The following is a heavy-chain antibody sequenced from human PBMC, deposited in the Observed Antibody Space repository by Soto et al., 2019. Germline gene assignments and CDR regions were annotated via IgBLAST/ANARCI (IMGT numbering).Heavy chain of an antibody. Sequence: QVQLVQSGAEVKKPGSSVKVSCKASGGTFSSYAISWVRQAPGQGLEWMGGIIPIYGTANHAQKFRGRVTITADESTSHAYMELSSLRSEDTAVYYCARGAYDILTCYYKENYYYYGMDVWGQGTTVTVSS. V-gene: IGHV1-69*01. CDR3: ARGAYDILTCYYKENYYYYGMDV. D-gene: IGHD3-9*01. J-gene: IGHJ6*02. CDR1: GGTFSSYA. CDR2: IIPIYGTA.